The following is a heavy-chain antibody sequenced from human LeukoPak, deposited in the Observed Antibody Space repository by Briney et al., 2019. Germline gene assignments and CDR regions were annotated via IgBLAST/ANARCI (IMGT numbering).Heavy chain of an antibody. D-gene: IGHD6-13*01. CDR3: AVGAAGLDY. V-gene: IGHV3-30*04. CDR1: GLTFSSYS. CDR2: ISYDGSNK. Sequence: GQSLSLSSASSGLTFSSYSMHWVRQAPGKVLEWVAVISYDGSNKYYTDSVKGRFTISRDNSQKTLCLQMTSLRAEDTAVYYCAVGAAGLDYWGQGTQVTVSS. J-gene: IGHJ4*02.